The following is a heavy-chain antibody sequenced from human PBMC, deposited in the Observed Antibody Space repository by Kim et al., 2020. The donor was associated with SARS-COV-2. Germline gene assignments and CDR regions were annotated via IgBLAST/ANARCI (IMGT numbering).Heavy chain of an antibody. V-gene: IGHV1-69*01. CDR3: ARDKGDIVATLTGYRWFDP. D-gene: IGHD5-12*01. J-gene: IGHJ5*02. Sequence: QKFQGRVTITADEATSTAYMELSSLRSEDTAVYYCARDKGDIVATLTGYRWFDPWGQGTLVTVSS.